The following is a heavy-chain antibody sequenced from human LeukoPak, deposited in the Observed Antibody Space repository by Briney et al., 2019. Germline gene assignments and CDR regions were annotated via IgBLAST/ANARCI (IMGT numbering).Heavy chain of an antibody. V-gene: IGHV3-72*01. Sequence: GGSLRLSCAASGFTFSDHYMDWVRQAPGKGLEWVGRIRNKAYSYTTECAASVKGRFTISRDDSKNSLHLQMNSLKTEDTAVYYCTMTSGSLDYFDYWGQGTLVSVSS. D-gene: IGHD1-26*01. CDR3: TMTSGSLDYFDY. J-gene: IGHJ4*02. CDR1: GFTFSDHY. CDR2: IRNKAYSYTT.